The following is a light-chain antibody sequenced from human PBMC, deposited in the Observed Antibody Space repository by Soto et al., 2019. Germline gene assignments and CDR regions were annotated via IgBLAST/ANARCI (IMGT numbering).Light chain of an antibody. CDR1: TSDVGGYNY. CDR2: EVS. J-gene: IGLJ3*02. V-gene: IGLV2-14*01. Sequence: QSALTQPASVSGSPGQSITISCTGTTSDVGGYNYVSWFQQYPGKAPKLKIYEVSNRPSGVSNRFSGSKSGNTASLTISDLQAEDEADYYCPSYTSSSTWVFGGGTKLTVL. CDR3: PSYTSSSTWV.